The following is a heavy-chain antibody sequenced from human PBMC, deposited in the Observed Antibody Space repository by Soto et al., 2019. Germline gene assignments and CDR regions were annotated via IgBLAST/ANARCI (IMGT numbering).Heavy chain of an antibody. J-gene: IGHJ3*02. CDR1: GGSISSYY. CDR3: ASHDILTGYYAFDI. CDR2: IYYSGST. V-gene: IGHV4-59*01. Sequence: QVQLQESSPGLVKPSETLSLTCTVSGGSISSYYWSWIRQPPGKGLEWIGYIYYSGSTNYNPSLKSRVTISVDTSKNQFSLKLSSVTAADTAVYYCASHDILTGYYAFDIWRQGTMVTVSS. D-gene: IGHD3-9*01.